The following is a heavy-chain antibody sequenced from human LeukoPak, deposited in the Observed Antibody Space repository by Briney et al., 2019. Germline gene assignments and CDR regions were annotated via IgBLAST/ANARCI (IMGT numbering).Heavy chain of an antibody. Sequence: GALRLSCTASGFTFGDYAMSWFRQAPGKGLEWVGFIRSKAYGGTTEYAASVKGRFSIPRDDSKSIAYLQMNSLKTEDTAVYYCTRAYCGGDCYPFPRDAFDIWGQGTMVTVSS. D-gene: IGHD2-21*02. CDR3: TRAYCGGDCYPFPRDAFDI. J-gene: IGHJ3*02. CDR1: GFTFGDYA. V-gene: IGHV3-49*03. CDR2: IRSKAYGGTT.